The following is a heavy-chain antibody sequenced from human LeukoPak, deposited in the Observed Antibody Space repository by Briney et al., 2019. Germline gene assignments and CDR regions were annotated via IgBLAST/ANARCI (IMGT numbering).Heavy chain of an antibody. V-gene: IGHV1-46*01. D-gene: IGHD3-22*01. CDR2: INPSCGST. CDR3: ARDPYDSRFDY. J-gene: IGHJ4*02. Sequence: EASVKVSFKSSGYTFPSYYMHWVRQAPGQGLAWMGIINPSCGSTSYAQKFQGRVTITRDTYTSTVYMELSSLKSEDTAVYYCARDPYDSRFDYWGQGTLVTGSS. CDR1: GYTFPSYY.